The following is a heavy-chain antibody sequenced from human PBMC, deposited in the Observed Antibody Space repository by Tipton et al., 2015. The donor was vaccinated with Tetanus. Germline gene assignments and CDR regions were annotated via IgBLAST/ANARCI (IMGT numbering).Heavy chain of an antibody. D-gene: IGHD5-12*01. Sequence: GLVKPSETLSLTCAVSGGSISSGGYSWTWIRQPPGKGLQWIGYMYYSGTTHYNPSLKSRVTISIDRSKNQLSLKLTSVTAADTAVYYCARANNDYPKKGPFDYWGQGILVTVSS. CDR2: MYYSGTT. CDR1: GGSISSGGYS. V-gene: IGHV4-30-2*01. J-gene: IGHJ4*02. CDR3: ARANNDYPKKGPFDY.